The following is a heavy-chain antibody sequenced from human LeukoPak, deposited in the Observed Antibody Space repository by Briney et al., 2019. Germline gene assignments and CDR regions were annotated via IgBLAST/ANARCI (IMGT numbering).Heavy chain of an antibody. CDR3: ARDNYGDYGTYFDY. J-gene: IGHJ4*02. CDR1: GFSVSSNY. D-gene: IGHD4-17*01. V-gene: IGHV3-53*01. Sequence: GGSLRLSCAASGFSVSSNYMSWVRQAPGKGLERVSVIYSGGSTYYADSVKGRFTISRDNSKNTLYLQMNSLRAEDTAVYYCARDNYGDYGTYFDYWGQGTLVTVSS. CDR2: IYSGGST.